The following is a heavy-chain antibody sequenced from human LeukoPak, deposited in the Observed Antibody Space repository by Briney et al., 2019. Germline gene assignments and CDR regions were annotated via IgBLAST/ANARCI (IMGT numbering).Heavy chain of an antibody. CDR2: IKIDGTST. CDR1: GFTFSSYW. Sequence: GGSLRLSCAASGFTFSSYWMHWVRQAPGKGLVWVSRIKIDGTSTTYADSVKGRFTISRDNAKNSLYLQMNSLRAEDTAVYYCARDWLRAVAGTDDAFDIWGQGTMVTVSS. J-gene: IGHJ3*02. V-gene: IGHV3-74*01. D-gene: IGHD6-19*01. CDR3: ARDWLRAVAGTDDAFDI.